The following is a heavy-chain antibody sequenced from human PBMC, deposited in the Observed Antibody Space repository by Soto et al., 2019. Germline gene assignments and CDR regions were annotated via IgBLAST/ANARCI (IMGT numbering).Heavy chain of an antibody. Sequence: PSETLSLTCAVYGGSFSGYHWSWIREPPGKGLEWIGEINHSGSTNYNPSLKSRVTISVDTSKNQFSLKLSSVTAADTAVYYCARTGYSSGWYKAAFDIWGQGTMVT. CDR2: INHSGST. V-gene: IGHV4-34*01. J-gene: IGHJ3*02. CDR1: GGSFSGYH. D-gene: IGHD6-19*01. CDR3: ARTGYSSGWYKAAFDI.